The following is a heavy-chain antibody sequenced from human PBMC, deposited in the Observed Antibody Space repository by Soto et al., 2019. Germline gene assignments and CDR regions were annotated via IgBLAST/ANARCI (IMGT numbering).Heavy chain of an antibody. V-gene: IGHV4-39*01. Sequence: QLQLQESGPGLVKPSETLSLTCTVSGGSISSSSYYWGWIRQPPGKGLEWIGSIYYSGSTYYNPSLNSRVTISVDTSKNQFALKLSSVTAADTAVYYCATYSSSWYVVYWGQGTLVTVSS. D-gene: IGHD6-13*01. J-gene: IGHJ4*02. CDR2: IYYSGST. CDR1: GGSISSSSYY. CDR3: ATYSSSWYVVY.